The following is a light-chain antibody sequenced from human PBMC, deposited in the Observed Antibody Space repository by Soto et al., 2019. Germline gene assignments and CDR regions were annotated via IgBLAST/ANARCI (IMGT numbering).Light chain of an antibody. J-gene: IGLJ2*01. CDR2: LNSDGSH. Sequence: QLVLTQSPSASASLGASVKLTCTLSSGHSSYDIAWHQQKSEKGPRYLMKLNSDGSHSKGDGIPERFSGSSSGAERYLTISGLQSEDEADYYCQTWGSGIVVFGGGTKLTVL. CDR3: QTWGSGIVV. CDR1: SGHSSYD. V-gene: IGLV4-69*01.